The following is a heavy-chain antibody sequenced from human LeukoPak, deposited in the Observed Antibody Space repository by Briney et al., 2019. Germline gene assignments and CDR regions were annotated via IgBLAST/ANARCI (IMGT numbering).Heavy chain of an antibody. Sequence: PGGSLRLPCAASGFTVSSNYMSWVREAPGKGLEWVSVLYSGGNTYYADSVQGRFTISRDNSRNTLYLQMNSLRGEDTAVYYCATEGFRGVLFHIWGQGTVVTVSS. J-gene: IGHJ3*02. CDR3: ATEGFRGVLFHI. D-gene: IGHD3-10*01. CDR2: LYSGGNT. CDR1: GFTVSSNY. V-gene: IGHV3-66*01.